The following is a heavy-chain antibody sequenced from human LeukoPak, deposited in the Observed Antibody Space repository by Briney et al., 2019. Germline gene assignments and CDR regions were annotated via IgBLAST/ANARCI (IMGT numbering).Heavy chain of an antibody. Sequence: PSETLSLTCAVYGGSFSGYYWSWLRQPPGKGLEWIGEINHSGSTNYNPSLKSRVTISVDTSKNQFSLKLSSVTAADTAVYYCARATTEYGSGSYYNDYWGQGTLVTVSS. CDR2: INHSGST. J-gene: IGHJ4*02. CDR1: GGSFSGYY. V-gene: IGHV4-34*01. D-gene: IGHD3-10*01. CDR3: ARATTEYGSGSYYNDY.